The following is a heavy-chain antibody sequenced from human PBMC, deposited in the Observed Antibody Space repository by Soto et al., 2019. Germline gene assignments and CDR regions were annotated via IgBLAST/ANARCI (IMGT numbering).Heavy chain of an antibody. CDR2: ISSSSSTI. CDR1: GFTFSSYS. Sequence: PGWSLRLSCAASGFTFSSYSMNWVRQAPGKGLEWVSYISSSSSTIYYADSVKGRFTISRDNAKNSLYLQMNSLRAEDTAVYYCARDSGDSYGPLDYWGQGTLLTVSS. CDR3: ARDSGDSYGPLDY. D-gene: IGHD5-18*01. V-gene: IGHV3-48*01. J-gene: IGHJ4*02.